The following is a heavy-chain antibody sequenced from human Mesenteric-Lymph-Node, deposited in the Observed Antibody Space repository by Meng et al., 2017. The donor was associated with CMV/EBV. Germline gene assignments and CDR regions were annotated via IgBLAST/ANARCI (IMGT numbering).Heavy chain of an antibody. CDR3: ARAVAGSTYSIQN. Sequence: CKASGYTFTTYTIHWLRQAPGRRPEWMGWINAGSGNTRYSQKFQGRLTLTRDTSANTAYMDLSSLTSEDTAVYYCARAVAGSTYSIQNWGQGTLVTVSS. J-gene: IGHJ1*01. CDR1: GYTFTTYT. CDR2: INAGSGNT. D-gene: IGHD2-15*01. V-gene: IGHV1-3*01.